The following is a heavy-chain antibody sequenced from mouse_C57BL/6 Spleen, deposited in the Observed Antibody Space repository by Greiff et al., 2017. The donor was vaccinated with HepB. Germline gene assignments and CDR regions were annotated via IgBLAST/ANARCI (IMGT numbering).Heavy chain of an antibody. D-gene: IGHD2-3*01. CDR3: AKGGYYGYFDY. CDR1: GYTFTDHT. CDR2: IYPRDGST. Sequence: VQLQQSDAELVKPGASVKISCKVSGYTFTDHTIHWMKQRPEQGLEWIGYIYPRDGSTKYNEKFKSKATLTVDTSSSTAYMQLSSLTSEDSAVYYCAKGGYYGYFDYWGQGTTLTVSS. J-gene: IGHJ2*01. V-gene: IGHV1-78*01.